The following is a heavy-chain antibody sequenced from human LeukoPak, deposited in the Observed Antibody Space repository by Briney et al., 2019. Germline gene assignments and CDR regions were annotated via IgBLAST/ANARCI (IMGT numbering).Heavy chain of an antibody. V-gene: IGHV4-4*07. Sequence: SETLSLTCTVSGGSISSYYWSWIRQPAGKGLEWIGRIYTSGSTNYNPSLKSRVTMSVDTSKNRFSLKLSSVTAADTAVYYCARDLGGIAAAAADYWGQGTLVTVSS. D-gene: IGHD6-13*01. J-gene: IGHJ4*02. CDR3: ARDLGGIAAAAADY. CDR1: GGSISSYY. CDR2: IYTSGST.